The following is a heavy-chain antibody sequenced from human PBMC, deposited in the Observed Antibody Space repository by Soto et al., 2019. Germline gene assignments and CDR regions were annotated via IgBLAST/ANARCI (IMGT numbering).Heavy chain of an antibody. Sequence: PGGSLRPSCAASGFTFSSYGMHWVRQAPGKGLEWVAVIWYDGSKIYYADSVKGRFTISRDNSKSALYLQMNSLRAEDTAVYYCARPLEQHQLGFGMDVWGQGSPVTVSS. CDR3: ARPLEQHQLGFGMDV. CDR2: IWYDGSKI. CDR1: GFTFSSYG. D-gene: IGHD6-13*01. J-gene: IGHJ6*01. V-gene: IGHV3-33*01.